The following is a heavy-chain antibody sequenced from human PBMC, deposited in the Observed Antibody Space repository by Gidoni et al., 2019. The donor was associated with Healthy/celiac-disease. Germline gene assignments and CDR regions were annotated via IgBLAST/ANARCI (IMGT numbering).Heavy chain of an antibody. D-gene: IGHD4-17*01. CDR1: GGTFRSYA. CDR3: AQGETTVTTLGGTFDY. V-gene: IGHV1-69*01. J-gene: IGHJ4*02. CDR2: IIPIVGTA. Sequence: QVQLVQSGAEVKKPGSSVKVSCKASGGTFRSYAISWVRQAPGQGLEWMGGIIPIVGTANYAQKFQGRVTITADESTSTAYMELSSLRSEDTAVYYCAQGETTVTTLGGTFDYWGQGTLVTVSS.